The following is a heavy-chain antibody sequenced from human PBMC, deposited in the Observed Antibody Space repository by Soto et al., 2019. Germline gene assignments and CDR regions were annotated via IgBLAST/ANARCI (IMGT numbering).Heavy chain of an antibody. Sequence: SETLSLTCTVFGGSVSIGDYLWSWIRQRPGKGLEWIGYIHDSGNTYYNPSLKSRVTISLDTSKNQFSLKVTSMTAADTAVYFCARARGGDSGDYASLFDRWGQGNLVTVSS. J-gene: IGHJ5*02. CDR1: GGSVSIGDYL. CDR2: IHDSGNT. V-gene: IGHV4-30-4*01. CDR3: ARARGGDSGDYASLFDR. D-gene: IGHD4-17*01.